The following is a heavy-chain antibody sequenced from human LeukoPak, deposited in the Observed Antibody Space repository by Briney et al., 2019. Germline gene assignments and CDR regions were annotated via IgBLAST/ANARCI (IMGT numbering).Heavy chain of an antibody. CDR1: GFTFSSYG. Sequence: PGGSLRLSCAASGFTFSSYGMHWVRQAPGKGLEWVAFIRHDGNHKNCADSVKGRFTISRDNSKNTLSLQMNSLRAGDTAVYYCAKDKNDYGDYYYMDVWGKGTTVTVSS. D-gene: IGHD4-17*01. V-gene: IGHV3-30*02. CDR3: AKDKNDYGDYYYMDV. J-gene: IGHJ6*03. CDR2: IRHDGNHK.